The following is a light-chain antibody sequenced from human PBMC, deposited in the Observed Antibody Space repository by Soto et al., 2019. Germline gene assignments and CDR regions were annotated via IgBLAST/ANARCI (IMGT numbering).Light chain of an antibody. CDR3: QYYDSFRT. V-gene: IGKV3-20*01. CDR1: QSVDSTY. Sequence: EIVLTQSPGTLSLSPGERATLSCRASQSVDSTYLTWYQRKPGQAPRLLIYGASGRATGVPDRFSGSGSGTDFTLTISRLEPEDFAVYFCQYYDSFRTFGQGTKVDIK. J-gene: IGKJ1*01. CDR2: GAS.